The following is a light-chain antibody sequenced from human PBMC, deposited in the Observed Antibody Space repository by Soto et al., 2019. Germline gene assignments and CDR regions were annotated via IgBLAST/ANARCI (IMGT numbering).Light chain of an antibody. Sequence: EIVLTQSPGTLSLSPGERAPLSCRTSQSVSSSSLAWYQQKPGQAPRLLIYDASSRATGIPDRFSGSGSGTDFTLTISRLEPEDFAVYYCQQYVSPPYTFGQGTKLEIK. CDR3: QQYVSPPYT. CDR1: QSVSSSS. J-gene: IGKJ2*01. CDR2: DAS. V-gene: IGKV3-20*01.